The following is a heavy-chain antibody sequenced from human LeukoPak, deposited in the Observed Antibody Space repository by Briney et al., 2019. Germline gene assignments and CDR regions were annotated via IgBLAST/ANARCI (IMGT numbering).Heavy chain of an antibody. V-gene: IGHV4-4*07. Sequence: PSETLSLTCAVSGYSISSGYYWSWIRQPAGKGLEWIGRIYTSGSTNYNPSLKSRVTMSVDTSKNQFSLKLSSVTAADTAVYYCARDAFRYYYDSSGYYGDFDYWGQGTLVTVSS. CDR3: ARDAFRYYYDSSGYYGDFDY. CDR2: IYTSGST. D-gene: IGHD3-22*01. J-gene: IGHJ4*02. CDR1: GYSISSGYY.